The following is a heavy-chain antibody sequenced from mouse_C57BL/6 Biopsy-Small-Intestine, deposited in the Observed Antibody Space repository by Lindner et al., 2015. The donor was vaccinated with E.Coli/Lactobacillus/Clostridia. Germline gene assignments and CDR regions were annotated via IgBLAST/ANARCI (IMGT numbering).Heavy chain of an antibody. CDR2: INPYNGDT. CDR3: ARTYGYYDGSYAVDY. Sequence: VQLQESGPELVKPGASVKMSCKATGYSFTGYFMNWLKQSHGKSLEWIGRINPYNGDTFYNQKFKGKATLTVDKSSSTAHMELRSLTSEDSALYYCARTYGYYDGSYAVDYWGQGTSVTVSS. CDR1: GYSFTGYF. J-gene: IGHJ4*01. V-gene: IGHV1-20*01. D-gene: IGHD1-1*01.